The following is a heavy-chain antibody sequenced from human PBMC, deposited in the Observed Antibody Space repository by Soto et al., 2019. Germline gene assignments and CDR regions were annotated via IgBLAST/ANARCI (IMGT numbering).Heavy chain of an antibody. J-gene: IGHJ4*02. V-gene: IGHV3-21*01. CDR3: ARDKMSRQLESHRYFDY. Sequence: PGGSLRLSCAASGFTFSSYSMNWVRQAPGKGLEWVSSISSSSSYIYYADSVKGRFTISRDSAKNSLYLQMNSLRAEDTAVYYCARDKMSRQLESHRYFDYWGQGTLVTVSS. CDR1: GFTFSSYS. D-gene: IGHD1-1*01. CDR2: ISSSSSYI.